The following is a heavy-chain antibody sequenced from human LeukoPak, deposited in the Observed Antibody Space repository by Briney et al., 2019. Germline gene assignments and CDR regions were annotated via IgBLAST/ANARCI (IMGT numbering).Heavy chain of an antibody. V-gene: IGHV3-74*01. D-gene: IGHD6-25*01. Sequence: GGSLRLSCVVSGFPFGNFWMHWVRQVPGKGLVWVARMDTDGRTTDYADSVKGRFTISRDNARNTLYLQMRSLRADDTALYYCATDVTGSEDRWGQGTLVTASS. J-gene: IGHJ5*02. CDR3: ATDVTGSEDR. CDR1: GFPFGNFW. CDR2: MDTDGRTT.